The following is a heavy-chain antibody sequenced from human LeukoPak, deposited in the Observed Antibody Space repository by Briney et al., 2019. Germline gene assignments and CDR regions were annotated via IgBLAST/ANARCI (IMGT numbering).Heavy chain of an antibody. Sequence: PGGSLRLSCAASRFTFSTYGMNWVRQAPGKGLEWVAVISYDGSNKYYADSVKGRFTISRDNSKNTLYLQMNSLRADDTAVYYCAKGMPDIAVAGDWFDPWGQGTLVTVSS. J-gene: IGHJ5*02. V-gene: IGHV3-30*18. CDR1: RFTFSTYG. D-gene: IGHD6-19*01. CDR2: ISYDGSNK. CDR3: AKGMPDIAVAGDWFDP.